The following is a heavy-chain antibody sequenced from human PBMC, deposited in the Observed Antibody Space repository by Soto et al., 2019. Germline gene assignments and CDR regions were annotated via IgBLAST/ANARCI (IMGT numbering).Heavy chain of an antibody. V-gene: IGHV5-51*01. CDR2: IYPGDSDT. Sequence: PGESLKISCKGSGYSFTSYWIGWVRQMPGKGLEWMGIIYPGDSDTRYSPSFQGQVTISADKSISTAYLQWSSLKASDTAMYYCARQMHSWELLRSSVFDIWGQGTMVTVSS. J-gene: IGHJ3*02. D-gene: IGHD1-26*01. CDR1: GYSFTSYW. CDR3: ARQMHSWELLRSSVFDI.